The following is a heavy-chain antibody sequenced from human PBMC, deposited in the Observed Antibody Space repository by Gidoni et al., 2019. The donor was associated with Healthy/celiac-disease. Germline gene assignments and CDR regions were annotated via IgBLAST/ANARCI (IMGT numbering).Heavy chain of an antibody. Sequence: EVQLLESGGGLVQPGGSLSLSCAASGFTFSSYAMSWVRQAPGKGLEWVSAISGSGGSTYYADSVKGRFTISRDNSKNTLYLQMNSLRAEDTAVYYCAKKGYSSGWYPDYWGQGTLVTVSS. V-gene: IGHV3-23*01. J-gene: IGHJ4*02. D-gene: IGHD6-19*01. CDR3: AKKGYSSGWYPDY. CDR2: ISGSGGST. CDR1: GFTFSSYA.